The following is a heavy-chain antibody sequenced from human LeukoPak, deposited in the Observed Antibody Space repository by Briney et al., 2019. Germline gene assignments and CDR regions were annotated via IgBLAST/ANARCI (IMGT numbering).Heavy chain of an antibody. D-gene: IGHD5-18*01. Sequence: ASVKVSCKASGYTFTGYYMHWVRQAPGQGLEWMGWINPNSGGTNYAQKFQGRVTLTRDTSISTAYMELSRLRSDDTAVYYCARVPDGYSYDYYFDYWGQGTLVTVSS. CDR2: INPNSGGT. CDR1: GYTFTGYY. V-gene: IGHV1-2*02. CDR3: ARVPDGYSYDYYFDY. J-gene: IGHJ4*02.